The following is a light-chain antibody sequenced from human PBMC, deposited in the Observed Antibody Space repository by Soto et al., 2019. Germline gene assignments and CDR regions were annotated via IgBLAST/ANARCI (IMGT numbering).Light chain of an antibody. J-gene: IGKJ5*01. CDR3: QQRSNWIT. Sequence: SPATLSLSPGERATLSCRASQSVSSYLAWYQQKPGQAPRLLIYDASNRATGIPARFSGSGSGTGFTLTISSLEPEDFAVYYCQQRSNWITFGQGTRLEIK. CDR1: QSVSSY. V-gene: IGKV3-11*01. CDR2: DAS.